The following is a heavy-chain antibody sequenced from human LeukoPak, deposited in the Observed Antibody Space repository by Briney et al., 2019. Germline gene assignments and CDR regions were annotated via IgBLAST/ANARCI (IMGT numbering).Heavy chain of an antibody. CDR1: GGSISSSSYY. CDR3: ASQSHSGGSLGGY. CDR2: IYYTGST. D-gene: IGHD2-15*01. V-gene: IGHV4-39*01. J-gene: IGHJ4*02. Sequence: SETLSLTCIVSGGSISSSSYYWGWIRQPPGKGLEWIGTIYYTGSTYYNPSLKSRVTISVDTSKNQFSLKLSSVTAADTAVYYCASQSHSGGSLGGYWGQGTLVTVSS.